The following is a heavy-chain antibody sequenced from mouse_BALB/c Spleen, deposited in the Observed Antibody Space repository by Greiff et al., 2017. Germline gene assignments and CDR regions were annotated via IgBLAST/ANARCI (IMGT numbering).Heavy chain of an antibody. V-gene: IGHV1-53*01. Sequence: QVQLQQPGAELVKPGASVKLSCKASGYTFTSYWMHWVKQRPGQGLEWIGQIYPGDGDTNYNGKFKGKATLTADKSSSTAYMQLSSLTSEDSAVYFCARSSGSSLFAYWGQGTLVTVSA. CDR3: ARSSGSSLFAY. CDR1: GYTFTSYW. J-gene: IGHJ3*01. CDR2: IYPGDGDT. D-gene: IGHD1-1*01.